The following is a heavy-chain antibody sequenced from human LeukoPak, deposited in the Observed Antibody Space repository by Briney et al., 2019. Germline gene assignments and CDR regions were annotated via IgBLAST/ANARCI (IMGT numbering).Heavy chain of an antibody. Sequence: GGSLRLSCAASGFTFSSYAMSWVRQAPGKGLEWVSSLSGSGGSTYYADSVKGRFTISRDNSKSKVYLQMNSLRDEDTAVYYCASGDPDQLYWYFDLWGRGTLVTVSS. V-gene: IGHV3-23*01. J-gene: IGHJ2*01. CDR1: GFTFSSYA. CDR2: LSGSGGST. CDR3: ASGDPDQLYWYFDL. D-gene: IGHD4-17*01.